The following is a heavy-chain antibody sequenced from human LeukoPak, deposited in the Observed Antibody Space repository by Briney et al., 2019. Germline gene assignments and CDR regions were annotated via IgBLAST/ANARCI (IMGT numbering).Heavy chain of an antibody. J-gene: IGHJ4*02. V-gene: IGHV2-5*02. CDR1: GFSLSTSGVG. D-gene: IGHD2-15*01. CDR2: IYWDDDK. CDR3: AHRLVGSGGSCSFDY. Sequence: SGPTLVNPTQTLTLTCTFSGFSLSTSGVGVGWIRQPPGKALEWLALIYWDDDKRYSPSLKSRLTITKDTSKNQVVLTITNMDPVDTATYYCAHRLVGSGGSCSFDYWGQGTLVTVSS.